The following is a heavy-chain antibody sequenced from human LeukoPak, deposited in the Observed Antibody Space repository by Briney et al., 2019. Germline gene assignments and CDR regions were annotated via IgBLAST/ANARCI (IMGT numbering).Heavy chain of an antibody. D-gene: IGHD6-19*01. CDR2: ISSSSSYI. Sequence: GGSLRLSCAASGFTFSSYSMNWVRQAPGKGLEWVSSISSSSSYIYYADSVKGRFTISRDNAKNSLYLQMNSLRAEDTAVYYCAKDLSSGWYEANWFDPWGQGTLVTVSS. J-gene: IGHJ5*02. V-gene: IGHV3-21*04. CDR1: GFTFSSYS. CDR3: AKDLSSGWYEANWFDP.